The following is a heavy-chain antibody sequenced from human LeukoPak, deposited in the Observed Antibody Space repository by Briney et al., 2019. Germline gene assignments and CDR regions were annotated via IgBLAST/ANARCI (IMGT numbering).Heavy chain of an antibody. CDR1: GYTFTAYY. D-gene: IGHD7-27*01. Sequence: ASVKVSCKASGYTFTAYYIRWVRQAPGQGLEWMGWINPNSGGTDYAQKFQGRVTMTRDTSINAAYMELSSLTSDDTAVYYCAIQPWGSDNNWYFDLWGRGTLVTVSS. CDR3: AIQPWGSDNNWYFDL. V-gene: IGHV1-2*02. J-gene: IGHJ2*01. CDR2: INPNSGGT.